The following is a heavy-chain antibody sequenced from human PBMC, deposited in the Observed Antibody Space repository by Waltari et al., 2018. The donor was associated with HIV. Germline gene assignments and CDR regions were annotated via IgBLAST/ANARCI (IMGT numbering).Heavy chain of an antibody. CDR1: GFTVRSNY. D-gene: IGHD6-13*01. V-gene: IGHV3-53*02. Sequence: EVQLVETGGGLIQPGGSLRLSGAASGFTVRSNYMRWVRQAPGKGLEWVSVIYSGGSTYYADSVKGRFTISRDNSKNTLYLQMNSLRAEDTAVYYCARGGIAAAFDYWGQGTLVTVSS. J-gene: IGHJ4*02. CDR3: ARGGIAAAFDY. CDR2: IYSGGST.